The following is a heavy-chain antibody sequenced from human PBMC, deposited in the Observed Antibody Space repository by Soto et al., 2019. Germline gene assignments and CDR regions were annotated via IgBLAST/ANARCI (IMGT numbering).Heavy chain of an antibody. D-gene: IGHD3-10*01. V-gene: IGHV3-21*02. Sequence: EVQLVESGGGLVKPGASLRLSCVASGFTFKNYNMNWVRQAPGKGLEWVSSIGGSDTFTYYADSVKGRFTLSRDNAKSSLFLQMNSLRVEDTAVYFCVRDGSLLGMTRWGQGTLVTVSS. CDR1: GFTFKNYN. CDR3: VRDGSLLGMTR. J-gene: IGHJ4*02. CDR2: IGGSDTFT.